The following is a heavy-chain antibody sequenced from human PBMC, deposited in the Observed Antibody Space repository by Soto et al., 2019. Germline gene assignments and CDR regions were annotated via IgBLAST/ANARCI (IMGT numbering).Heavy chain of an antibody. CDR2: FDPEDGET. CDR3: AGGLRGGYYYYYYGMDV. D-gene: IGHD4-17*01. Sequence: GASVKVSCKVSGYTLTELSMHWVRQAPGKGLEWMGGFDPEDGETIYAQKFQGRVTMTEDTSTDTAYMELSSLRSEDTAVYYCAGGLRGGYYYYYYGMDVWGQGTTVTVSS. J-gene: IGHJ6*02. CDR1: GYTLTELS. V-gene: IGHV1-24*01.